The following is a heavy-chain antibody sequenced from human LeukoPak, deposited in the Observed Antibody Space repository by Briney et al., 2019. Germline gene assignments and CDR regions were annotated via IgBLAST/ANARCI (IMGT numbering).Heavy chain of an antibody. J-gene: IGHJ6*03. V-gene: IGHV4-59*01. Sequence: SETLSLTCTVSGGSISSYYWSWIRQPPGKGLEWIGYIYYSGSTNYNPSLTSRVTISVDTSKNQFSLKLSSVTAADTAVYYCARVDYDFWSGYSHYYYYMDVWGKGTTVTVSS. CDR2: IYYSGST. D-gene: IGHD3-3*01. CDR1: GGSISSYY. CDR3: ARVDYDFWSGYSHYYYYMDV.